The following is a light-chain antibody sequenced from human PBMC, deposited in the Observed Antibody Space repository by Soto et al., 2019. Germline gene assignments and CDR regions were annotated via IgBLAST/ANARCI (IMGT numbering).Light chain of an antibody. CDR1: QSVDSH. V-gene: IGKV3-11*01. CDR3: QQRSDWSIT. J-gene: IGKJ5*01. Sequence: EIVLTQSPASLSLYPGERATLSCRASQSVDSHLVWYQQKPGQAPRLLIFAASNRATGIPVRFSGSGSGTEFTLAINRLEPDDFAVYYCQQRSDWSITFGQGTRLEIK. CDR2: AAS.